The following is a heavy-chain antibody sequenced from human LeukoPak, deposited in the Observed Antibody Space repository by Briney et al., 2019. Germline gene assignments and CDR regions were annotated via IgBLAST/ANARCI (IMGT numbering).Heavy chain of an antibody. CDR3: AKDPDFGYNYVVFDY. D-gene: IGHD5-24*01. Sequence: GGSLRLSCAASGFTFSSYAMSWVRRAPGKGLEWVSAISGSGGSTYYADSVKGRFTISRDNSKNTLYLQMNSLRAEDTAVYYCAKDPDFGYNYVVFDYWGQGTLVTVSS. CDR1: GFTFSSYA. J-gene: IGHJ4*02. CDR2: ISGSGGST. V-gene: IGHV3-23*01.